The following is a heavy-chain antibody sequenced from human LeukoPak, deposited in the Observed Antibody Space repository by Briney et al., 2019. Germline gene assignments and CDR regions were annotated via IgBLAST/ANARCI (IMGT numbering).Heavy chain of an antibody. D-gene: IGHD4-17*01. V-gene: IGHV3-48*03. CDR1: GFTFSSYE. CDR3: ARLYGDYNPSYYYYMDV. CDR2: ISSSGSTI. J-gene: IGHJ6*03. Sequence: GGSLRLSCAASGFTFSSYEMNWVRQAPGKGLEWVSYISSSGSTIYYADSVKGRFTISRDNAKNSLYLQMNSLRAEDTAVYYCARLYGDYNPSYYYYMDVWGKGTTVTISS.